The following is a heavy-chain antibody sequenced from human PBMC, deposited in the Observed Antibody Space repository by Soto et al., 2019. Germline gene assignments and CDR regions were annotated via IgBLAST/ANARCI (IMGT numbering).Heavy chain of an antibody. CDR3: ARGKTTVTLYYYYYYMDV. J-gene: IGHJ6*03. V-gene: IGHV4-34*01. D-gene: IGHD4-17*01. CDR2: INHSGST. CDR1: GGSFSGYY. Sequence: SETLSLTCAVYGGSFSGYYWSWIRQPPGKGLEWIGEINHSGSTNYNPSLKSRVTISVDTSKNQFSLKLSSVTAADTAVYYCARGKTTVTLYYYYYYMDVWGKGTTVTVSS.